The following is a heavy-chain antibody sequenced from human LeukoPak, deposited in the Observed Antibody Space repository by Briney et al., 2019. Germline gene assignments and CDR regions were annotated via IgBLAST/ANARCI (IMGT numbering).Heavy chain of an antibody. J-gene: IGHJ4*02. CDR2: IYSSRSI. CDR1: GGSISSGPYY. CDR3: ARNYGGNSAY. V-gene: IGHV4-61*02. D-gene: IGHD4-23*01. Sequence: SETLSLTCTVSGGSISSGPYYWSWIRQPAGKGLEWIGRIYSSRSIYNPSLKSRVTTSVDTSKNQFSLKLSSVTAADTAVYYCARNYGGNSAYWGQGTLVTVSS.